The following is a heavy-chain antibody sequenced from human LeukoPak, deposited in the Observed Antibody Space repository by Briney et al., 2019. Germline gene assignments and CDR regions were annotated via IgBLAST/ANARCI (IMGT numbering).Heavy chain of an antibody. CDR1: GFTFSSYW. Sequence: GGSLRLSCAASGFTFSSYWMNWVRQAPGKGLEWVSSISSSSYIYYADSVKGRFTISRDNAKNSLYLQMNSLRAEDTAVYYCAREVVVGYYYDSSGYYDYWGQGTLVTVSS. D-gene: IGHD3-22*01. J-gene: IGHJ4*02. CDR2: ISSSSYI. V-gene: IGHV3-21*01. CDR3: AREVVVGYYYDSSGYYDY.